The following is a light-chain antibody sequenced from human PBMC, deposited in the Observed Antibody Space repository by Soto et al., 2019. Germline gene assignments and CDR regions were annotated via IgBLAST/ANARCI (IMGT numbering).Light chain of an antibody. V-gene: IGKV3-11*01. CDR2: DAS. CDR3: QQRSNWPPFT. Sequence: EIVLTQSPGTLSLSPWERATLSCRASQSVSNNYLAWYQQKPGQAPRLLIYDASNRATDIPARFSGSGSGTDFTLTISSLEPEDFAVYYCQQRSNWPPFTFGQGTRLQIK. J-gene: IGKJ5*01. CDR1: QSVSNNY.